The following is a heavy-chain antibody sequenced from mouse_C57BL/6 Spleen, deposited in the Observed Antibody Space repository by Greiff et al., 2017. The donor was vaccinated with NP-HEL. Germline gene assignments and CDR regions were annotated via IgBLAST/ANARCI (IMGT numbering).Heavy chain of an antibody. D-gene: IGHD1-1*01. CDR3: ARKVYYGSSLDY. Sequence: DVKLVESGGGLVKPGGSLKLSCAASGFTFSDYGMHWVRQAPEKGLEWVAYISSGSSTIYYADTVKGRFTISRDNAKNTLFLQMTSLRSEDTAMYYCARKVYYGSSLDYWGQGTTLTVSS. CDR2: ISSGSSTI. CDR1: GFTFSDYG. V-gene: IGHV5-17*01. J-gene: IGHJ2*01.